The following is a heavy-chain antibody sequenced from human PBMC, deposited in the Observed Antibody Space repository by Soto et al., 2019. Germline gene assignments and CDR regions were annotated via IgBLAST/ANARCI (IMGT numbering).Heavy chain of an antibody. CDR2: ISWNGESI. Sequence: EVQLVASGGGLVQPGRSLRLSCAAAGFSFGDYAMQWVRQVPGKGLEWVSSISWNGESIGYADSVKGRFTISRDNGKKSVYLQMNSLRGEDTALYYCAKDVGSSGWYDGFDSWGQGTLVTVS. CDR3: AKDVGSSGWYDGFDS. J-gene: IGHJ4*02. D-gene: IGHD6-19*01. V-gene: IGHV3-9*01. CDR1: GFSFGDYA.